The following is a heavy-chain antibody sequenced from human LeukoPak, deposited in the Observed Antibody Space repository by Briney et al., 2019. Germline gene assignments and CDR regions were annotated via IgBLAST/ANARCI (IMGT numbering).Heavy chain of an antibody. CDR1: RFTFSIYA. V-gene: IGHV3-23*01. Sequence: GGSLSLSCAASRFTFSIYAMRWVRHAPGRGLGWGSSISGSGDTTYYADSVKDRFSISRANSKTTVSLQMNSLRAEDTAVYHCAKGMGTAVTSAANYWGQGPLVTVSS. CDR2: ISGSGDTT. D-gene: IGHD4-17*01. J-gene: IGHJ4*02. CDR3: AKGMGTAVTSAANY.